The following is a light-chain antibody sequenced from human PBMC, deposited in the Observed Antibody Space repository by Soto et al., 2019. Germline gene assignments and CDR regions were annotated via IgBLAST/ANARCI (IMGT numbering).Light chain of an antibody. V-gene: IGLV1-44*01. CDR2: SNN. J-gene: IGLJ3*02. Sequence: QSVLTQAPSTSGTPGQRVSISCSGSSCNIGGNTVNWYQQLPGTAPKLLVYSNNQRPSGVPDRFSGSKSGTSASLAISGLQSEDEADYYCAAWDDSLPGPVFGGGTKLTVL. CDR1: SCNIGGNT. CDR3: AAWDDSLPGPV.